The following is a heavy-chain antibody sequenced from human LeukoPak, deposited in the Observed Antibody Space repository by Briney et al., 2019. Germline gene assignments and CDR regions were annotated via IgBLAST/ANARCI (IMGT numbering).Heavy chain of an antibody. V-gene: IGHV4-61*08. D-gene: IGHD3-9*01. Sequence: PSETLSLTCAVSGGSISSGGYSWSWIRQTPGKGLEWIGYIYYSGSTNYNPSLKSRVTISVDTSKNQFSLKLSSVTAADTAVYYCAREVRYRFDYWGQGTLVTVSS. CDR2: IYYSGST. J-gene: IGHJ4*02. CDR1: GGSISSGGYS. CDR3: AREVRYRFDY.